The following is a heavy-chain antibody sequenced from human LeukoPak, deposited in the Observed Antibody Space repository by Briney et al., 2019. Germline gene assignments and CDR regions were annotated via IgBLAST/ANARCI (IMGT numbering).Heavy chain of an antibody. Sequence: GGSLRLSCAASGLTVSSNCMSWVRQAPGKGLEWVSAISGSGGSTYYADSVKGRFTISRDNSKNTLYLQMNSLRAEDTAVYYCAKVSSLSNYWGQGTLVTVSS. CDR2: ISGSGGST. CDR3: AKVSSLSNY. V-gene: IGHV3-23*01. CDR1: GLTVSSNC. J-gene: IGHJ4*02. D-gene: IGHD3-10*01.